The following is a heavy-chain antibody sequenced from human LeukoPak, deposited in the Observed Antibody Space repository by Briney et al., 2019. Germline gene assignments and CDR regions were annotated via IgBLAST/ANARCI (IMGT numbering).Heavy chain of an antibody. CDR3: ARWREHSALRVHAFDI. D-gene: IGHD3-16*01. V-gene: IGHV4-31*03. CDR1: GGSISSGGYY. Sequence: SGTLSLTCTVSGGSISSGGYYWSWIRQHPGKGLEWIGYIYYSGSTYYNPSLKSRVTISVDTSKNQFSLKLSSVTAADTAVYYCARWREHSALRVHAFDIWGQGTMVTVSS. CDR2: IYYSGST. J-gene: IGHJ3*02.